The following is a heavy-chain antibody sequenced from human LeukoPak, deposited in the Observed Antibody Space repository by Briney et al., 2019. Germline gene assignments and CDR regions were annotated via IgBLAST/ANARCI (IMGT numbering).Heavy chain of an antibody. Sequence: ASVKVSCKASGYXFTGYYIHWVRQAPGQGLEWMGWINPDTGATDIAQKFQGRVTMTRDTSISAAYMELSRLRSDDTAVYYCTRDHCSYMNCYEDYYYGMDVWGQGTTVTVSS. CDR3: TRDHCSYMNCYEDYYYGMDV. J-gene: IGHJ6*02. CDR1: GYXFTGYY. D-gene: IGHD2-15*01. CDR2: INPDTGAT. V-gene: IGHV1-2*02.